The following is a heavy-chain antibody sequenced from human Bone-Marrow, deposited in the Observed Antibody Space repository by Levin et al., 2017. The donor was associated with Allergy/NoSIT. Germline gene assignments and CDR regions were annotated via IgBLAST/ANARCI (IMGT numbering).Heavy chain of an antibody. CDR3: ARDRPKGRSDWDGDVDY. CDR2: ISYDGSNE. D-gene: IGHD2-21*02. V-gene: IGHV3-30*09. Sequence: GGSLRLSCAASGFTFRTYAMQWVRQAPGKGLEWVAAISYDGSNEYYADSVRGRFAISRDNSKNTLYLQMDSLRDEDTSVYYCARDRPKGRSDWDGDVDYWGQGTLVTVSS. J-gene: IGHJ4*02. CDR1: GFTFRTYA.